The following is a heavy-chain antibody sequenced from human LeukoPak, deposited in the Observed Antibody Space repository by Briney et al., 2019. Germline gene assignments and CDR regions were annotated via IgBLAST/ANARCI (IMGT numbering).Heavy chain of an antibody. CDR3: ARDGPPRNIVLMVYASPYYYYMDV. Sequence: GGSLRLSCAASGFTFSSYWMSWVRQAPGKGLERVPNIKKDESEKNYVDSVKGRFTISRDNAKNSLYLQMNSLRAEDTAVYYCARDGPPRNIVLMVYASPYYYYMDVWGKGTTVTVSS. D-gene: IGHD2-8*01. V-gene: IGHV3-7*01. CDR1: GFTFSSYW. CDR2: IKKDESEK. J-gene: IGHJ6*03.